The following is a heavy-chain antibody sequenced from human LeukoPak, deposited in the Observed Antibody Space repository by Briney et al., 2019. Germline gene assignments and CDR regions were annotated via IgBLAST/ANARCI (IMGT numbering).Heavy chain of an antibody. CDR1: GGTFSSYA. J-gene: IGHJ3*02. D-gene: IGHD3-22*01. CDR2: IIPIFGTA. CDR3: ARGLEDYYDSSGPYHDAFDI. Sequence: GASVKVSCKASGGTFSSYAISWVRQAPGQGLEWMGGIIPIFGTANYAQKFQGRVTITADESTSTAYMELSSLRSEDTAVYYCARGLEDYYDSSGPYHDAFDIWGQGTMVTVSS. V-gene: IGHV1-69*13.